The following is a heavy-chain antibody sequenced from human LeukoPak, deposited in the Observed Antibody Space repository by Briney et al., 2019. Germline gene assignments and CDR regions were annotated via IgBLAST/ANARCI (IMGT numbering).Heavy chain of an antibody. Sequence: ASVKVSCTASVYTFTGYYLHWVRQAPGQGLESMGWISPNSGGTHYAQKFQGRVTMTRDTSISTAYMEVTSLTSDDTAVYYCARDSLGPTDYWGQGTLVTVSS. V-gene: IGHV1-2*02. CDR2: ISPNSGGT. J-gene: IGHJ4*02. CDR3: ARDSLGPTDY. CDR1: VYTFTGYY.